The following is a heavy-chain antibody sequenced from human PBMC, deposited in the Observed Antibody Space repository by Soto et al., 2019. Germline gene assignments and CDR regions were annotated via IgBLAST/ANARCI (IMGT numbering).Heavy chain of an antibody. CDR2: IYWDDDK. J-gene: IGHJ3*02. CDR3: AHSSRSRGGPPQGAFDI. D-gene: IGHD2-15*01. CDR1: GFSLSTSGVG. Sequence: QITLKESGPTLVKPTQTLTLTCTFSGFSLSTSGVGVGWIRQPPGKALEWLALIYWDDDKRYSPSLKSRLTITKDTSKNQVVLTMTNMDPVDTATYYCAHSSRSRGGPPQGAFDIWGQGTMVTVSS. V-gene: IGHV2-5*02.